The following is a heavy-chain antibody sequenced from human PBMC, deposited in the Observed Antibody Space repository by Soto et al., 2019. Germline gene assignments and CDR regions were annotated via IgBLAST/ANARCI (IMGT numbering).Heavy chain of an antibody. Sequence: SETLSLTCTVSGGSISSSSYYWGWIRQPPGKGLEWIGSIYYSGSTYYNPSLKSRVTISVDTSKNQFSLKLSSVTAADTAVYYCARLTDCSSTSCYHNWFDSWGQGTLVTVSS. CDR2: IYYSGST. V-gene: IGHV4-39*01. CDR3: ARLTDCSSTSCYHNWFDS. J-gene: IGHJ5*01. CDR1: GGSISSSSYY. D-gene: IGHD2-2*01.